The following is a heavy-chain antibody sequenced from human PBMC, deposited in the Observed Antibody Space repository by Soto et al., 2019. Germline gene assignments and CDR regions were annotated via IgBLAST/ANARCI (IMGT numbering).Heavy chain of an antibody. CDR2: IDPSDSYT. Sequence: PGESLKISCKGSGASFTGYWISWVRQVPGKGLEWMGRIDPSDSYTSYSPSFHGHVTISVDKSITTAYLQWSSLKASDTAIFYCARLRLRGKGAVGTLDIWGQGTMVTVSS. CDR1: GASFTGYW. D-gene: IGHD1-7*01. CDR3: ARLRLRGKGAVGTLDI. J-gene: IGHJ3*02. V-gene: IGHV5-10-1*01.